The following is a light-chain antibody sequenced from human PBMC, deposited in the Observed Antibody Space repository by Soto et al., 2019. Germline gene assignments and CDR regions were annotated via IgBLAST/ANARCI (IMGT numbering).Light chain of an antibody. CDR3: QQHYNPHRT. Sequence: ETVLTKSPRPLSLSQGERATLSCRASQSVNSNYLAWYQQKPGQGPRRLMYGASSRATGIPDWLSGSRSGTDYTLTIISMEPQDFSVYYCQQHYNPHRTFGQGTKVEIK. J-gene: IGKJ1*01. V-gene: IGKV3-20*01. CDR1: QSVNSNY. CDR2: GAS.